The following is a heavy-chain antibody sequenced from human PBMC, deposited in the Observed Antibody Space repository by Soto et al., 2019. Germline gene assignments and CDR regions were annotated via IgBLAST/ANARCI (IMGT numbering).Heavy chain of an antibody. CDR2: INLRGGTT. D-gene: IGHD4-17*01. CDR3: ARGPDYSDVPLWDY. Sequence: QVQLVQSGAEVRKPGASVRLSFETSGYTFNKYYIHWVRQAPGQGLEGVGIINLRGGTTESAREFRGRVTINGDTSTSTAYMELSNLRSEDTAVYFCARGPDYSDVPLWDYWGQGTLVTVSS. CDR1: GYTFNKYY. J-gene: IGHJ4*02. V-gene: IGHV1-46*02.